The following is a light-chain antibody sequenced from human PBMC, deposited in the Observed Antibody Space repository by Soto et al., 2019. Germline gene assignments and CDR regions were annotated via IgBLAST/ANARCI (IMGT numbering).Light chain of an antibody. CDR3: SSYAGSNYV. Sequence: QSALSQPPSASLSPGQAVTISRTGTSSDVGGYNYVSWYQQHPGKAPKLMIYEVSKRPSGVPDRFSGSKSGNTVSLTVSGLQAEDEADYYCSSYAGSNYVFGTGTKVTVL. CDR2: EVS. J-gene: IGLJ1*01. V-gene: IGLV2-8*01. CDR1: SSDVGGYNY.